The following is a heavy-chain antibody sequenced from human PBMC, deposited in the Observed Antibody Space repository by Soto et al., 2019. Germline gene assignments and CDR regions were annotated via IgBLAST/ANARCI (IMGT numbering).Heavy chain of an antibody. J-gene: IGHJ4*02. CDR3: AKRQGIGSAAKNFDF. D-gene: IGHD6-13*01. V-gene: IGHV3-23*01. CDR1: GFIFSNHA. CDR2: ISASGNLI. Sequence: GGSLRLSCAASGFIFSNHAMSWVRQAPGKGLEWVSGISASGNLIYYADSVKGRFNMSRDNSKNTLYLQMNSLRAEDTAVYFCAKRQGIGSAAKNFDFWGQGTLVTVSS.